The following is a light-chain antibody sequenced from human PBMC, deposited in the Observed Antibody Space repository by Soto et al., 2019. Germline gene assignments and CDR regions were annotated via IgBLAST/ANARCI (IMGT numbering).Light chain of an antibody. Sequence: SYELTQPPSVSVSPGQTASITCSGDKLGDKYACWYQQKPGQSPVLVIYQDTKRPSGIPERFSGSNSGNTATLTISGTQTMDEADYYCQAWDNSLVVFGGGTKVTVL. V-gene: IGLV3-1*01. CDR1: KLGDKY. CDR3: QAWDNSLVV. J-gene: IGLJ2*01. CDR2: QDT.